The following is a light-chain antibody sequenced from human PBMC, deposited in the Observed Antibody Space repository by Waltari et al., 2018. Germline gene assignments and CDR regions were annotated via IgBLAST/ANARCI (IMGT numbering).Light chain of an antibody. V-gene: IGKV2-40*01. CDR2: GGS. CDR3: MQHKALPLT. CDR1: QSLLHTDGYTY. J-gene: IGKJ4*01. Sequence: EIVMTQTPLSLPVTPGEPASISCRSSQSLLHTDGYTYLDWYLQKSGQSPQLLIYGGSNRASGVPDRFSGSGSGTDFTLKISKVEAEDVGVYYCMQHKALPLTFGGGTKVEIK.